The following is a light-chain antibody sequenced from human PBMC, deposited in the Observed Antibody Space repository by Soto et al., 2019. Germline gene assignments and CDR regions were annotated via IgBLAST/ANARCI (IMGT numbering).Light chain of an antibody. CDR1: SSNIGSNY. CDR2: RNN. V-gene: IGLV1-47*01. J-gene: IGLJ1*01. CDR3: AAWDDSLSGYV. Sequence: QSVLNQPPSASGTPGQRVTIFCSGSSSNIGSNYVYWYQQLPGTAPKLLIYRNNQRPSGVPDRFSGSKSGTSASLAISGLRSEDEADYYCAAWDDSLSGYVFGTGTKVTVL.